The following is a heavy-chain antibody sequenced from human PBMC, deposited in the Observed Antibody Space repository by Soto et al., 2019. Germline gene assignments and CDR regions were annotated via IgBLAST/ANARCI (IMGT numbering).Heavy chain of an antibody. V-gene: IGHV1-69*02. Sequence: QVQLVQSGAEVKKPGSSVKVSCKASGGTFSSYTISWVRQAPGQGLEWMGRIIPILGIANYAQKFQGRVTITADQSTSTAYMELSSLRSEETAVYYCVRGPKNWFDPWGQGTLVTVSS. D-gene: IGHD5-12*01. J-gene: IGHJ5*02. CDR2: IIPILGIA. CDR3: VRGPKNWFDP. CDR1: GGTFSSYT.